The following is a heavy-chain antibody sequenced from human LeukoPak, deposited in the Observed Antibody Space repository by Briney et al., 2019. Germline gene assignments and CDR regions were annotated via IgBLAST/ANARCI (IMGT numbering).Heavy chain of an antibody. Sequence: GRSLRLSCAASGFTFDDYGMSWVRQAPGKGLEWVSVINWNGGSTGYADSVKGRFTISRDNAKNSLYLQMNSLRAEDTALYYCARIFGSSSVLGAFDYWGQGTLVTVSS. J-gene: IGHJ4*02. D-gene: IGHD6-6*01. V-gene: IGHV3-20*04. CDR3: ARIFGSSSVLGAFDY. CDR1: GFTFDDYG. CDR2: INWNGGST.